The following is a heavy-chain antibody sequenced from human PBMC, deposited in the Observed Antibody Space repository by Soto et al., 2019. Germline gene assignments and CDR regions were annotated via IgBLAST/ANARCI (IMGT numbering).Heavy chain of an antibody. CDR2: ISNSCRTL. CDR3: ARDLVAVSGGVYSSSSGGYFFDF. CDR1: GFTFGDYY. D-gene: IGHD6-6*01. Sequence: QVQLVESGGGLVKPGGSLRLSCAASGFTFGDYYMSWIRQAPGKGLEWVSYISNSCRTLYYADSMKGRFTISRDNAKNSLYLQINSLRSEDTAVYYCARDLVAVSGGVYSSSSGGYFFDFWGQGTLVTVSS. J-gene: IGHJ4*02. V-gene: IGHV3-11*01.